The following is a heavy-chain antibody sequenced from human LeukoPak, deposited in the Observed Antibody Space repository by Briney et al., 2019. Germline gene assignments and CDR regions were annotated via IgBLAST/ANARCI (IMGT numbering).Heavy chain of an antibody. J-gene: IGHJ4*02. CDR2: INHSGST. V-gene: IGHV4-34*08. Sequence: GSLRLSCAASGFTFSSYAMTWVRQPPGKGLEWIGEINHSGSTNYNPSLKSRVTISVDTSKNQFSLKLSSVTAADTAVYYCATLPDYYDSSGYYSELDYWGQGTLVTVSS. CDR3: ATLPDYYDSSGYYSELDY. CDR1: GFTFSSYA. D-gene: IGHD3-22*01.